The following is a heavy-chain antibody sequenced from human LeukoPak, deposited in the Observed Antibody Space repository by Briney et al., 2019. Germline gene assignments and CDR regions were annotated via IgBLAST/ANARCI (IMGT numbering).Heavy chain of an antibody. CDR2: ISSSSSYI. V-gene: IGHV3-21*04. Sequence: GGSLRLSCAASGFKFSSYSMKWVRQAPGKGLEWVSFISSSSSYIYYADSLKGRFTISRDNAKNSLYLQMNSLRAEDTAVYYCARDGGSYYFDYWGQGTLVTVSS. D-gene: IGHD3-16*01. J-gene: IGHJ4*02. CDR3: ARDGGSYYFDY. CDR1: GFKFSSYS.